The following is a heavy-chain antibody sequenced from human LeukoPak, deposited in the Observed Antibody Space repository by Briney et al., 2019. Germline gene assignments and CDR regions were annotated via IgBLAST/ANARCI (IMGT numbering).Heavy chain of an antibody. CDR1: GFTFSSYS. V-gene: IGHV3-21*01. D-gene: IGHD2-21*02. CDR2: ISSSSSYI. CDR3: ARERCGGDCYFDY. J-gene: IGHJ4*02. Sequence: PGGSLRLSCAASGFTFSSYSMNWVRQAPGKGLEWVSSISSSSSYIYYADSVKGRFTISRDNAKNSLYLQMDSLRAEDTAVYYCARERCGGDCYFDYWGQGTLVTVSS.